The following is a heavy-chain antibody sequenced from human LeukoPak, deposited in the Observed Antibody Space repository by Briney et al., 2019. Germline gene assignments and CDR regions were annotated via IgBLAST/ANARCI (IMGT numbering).Heavy chain of an antibody. V-gene: IGHV3-15*01. Sequence: GGSLRLSCAASGFTFSKAWMSWVRQAPGKGLEWVGRIKSKTDGGTTDYAAPVKGRFTISRDDSKNTLSLQMNRLKTEDTAVYYCARSLLLGTSVDYWGQGTLVTVSS. CDR3: ARSLLLGTSVDY. CDR2: IKSKTDGGTT. CDR1: GFTFSKAW. D-gene: IGHD3-22*01. J-gene: IGHJ4*02.